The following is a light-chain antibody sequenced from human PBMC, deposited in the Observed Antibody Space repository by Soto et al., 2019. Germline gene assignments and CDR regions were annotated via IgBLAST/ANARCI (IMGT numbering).Light chain of an antibody. CDR3: QQRSNWLFT. J-gene: IGKJ3*01. CDR1: QSVSSY. Sequence: EIVLTQSPATLSLSPGERATLSCRASQSVSSYLAWYQQKPGQAPRLLIYDASGRATGIPDRFSGSGSGTDFTLTISSLEPEDFAVYYCQQRSNWLFTFGPGTKVDIK. V-gene: IGKV3-11*01. CDR2: DAS.